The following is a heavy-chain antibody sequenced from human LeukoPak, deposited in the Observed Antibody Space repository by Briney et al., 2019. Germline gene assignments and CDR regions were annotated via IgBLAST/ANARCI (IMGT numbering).Heavy chain of an antibody. CDR2: FYYIGST. J-gene: IGHJ5*02. D-gene: IGHD4-17*01. V-gene: IGHV4-59*01. CDR1: GASINNYY. Sequence: PSETLSLTCTVSGASINNYYWSWIRQPPGKGLEWIGYFYYIGSTNYNPSIKSRVTISIDTSKNQFSLKLRSVTAADTAVYYCARLVTTVTKRNNWFDPWGQGALVTVSS. CDR3: ARLVTTVTKRNNWFDP.